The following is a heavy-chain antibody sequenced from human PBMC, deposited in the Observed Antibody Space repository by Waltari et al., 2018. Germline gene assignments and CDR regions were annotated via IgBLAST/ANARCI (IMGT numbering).Heavy chain of an antibody. CDR2: SYYSGST. CDR1: GGSISSYY. Sequence: QVQLQESGPGLVKPSETLSLTCTVSGGSISSYYWSWIRQPPGKGLEWIGYSYYSGSTNYSPSLKSRVTISVDTSKNQFSLHRISVTAADTAIYYCARTGSYLDFDYWGQGTLVTVSS. CDR3: ARTGSYLDFDY. D-gene: IGHD1-26*01. J-gene: IGHJ4*02. V-gene: IGHV4-59*08.